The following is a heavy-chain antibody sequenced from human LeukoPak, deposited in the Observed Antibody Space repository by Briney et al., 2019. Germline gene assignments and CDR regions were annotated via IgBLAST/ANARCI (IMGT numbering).Heavy chain of an antibody. CDR1: GGSISSYY. Sequence: SETLSLTCTVYGGSISSYYWSWIRQPPGKGLEWIGYIYYSGSTNYNPSLKSRVTISVDTSKNQFSLKLSSVTAADTAVYYCASTYYYDSSGYRLGYYGMDVWGQGTTVTVSS. D-gene: IGHD3-22*01. J-gene: IGHJ6*02. CDR3: ASTYYYDSSGYRLGYYGMDV. V-gene: IGHV4-59*08. CDR2: IYYSGST.